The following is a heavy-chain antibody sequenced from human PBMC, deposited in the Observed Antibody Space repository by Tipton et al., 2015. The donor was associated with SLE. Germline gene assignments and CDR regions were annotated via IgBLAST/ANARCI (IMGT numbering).Heavy chain of an antibody. CDR2: VYSSGST. D-gene: IGHD1-1*01. J-gene: IGHJ4*02. V-gene: IGHV4-4*07. CDR1: GGSISGYY. Sequence: LRLSCTVSGGSISGYYWSWIRQPAGKGLEWIGRVYSSGSTIYNPSIKSRITLSLDTSKNQFSLNLRSVTAADTAVYYCARGQYKRDYWGQGTLVTVSS. CDR3: ARGQYKRDY.